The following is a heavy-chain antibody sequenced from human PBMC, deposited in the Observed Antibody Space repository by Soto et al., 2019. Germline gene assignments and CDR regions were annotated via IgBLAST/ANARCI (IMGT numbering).Heavy chain of an antibody. CDR2: TRQDGSET. D-gene: IGHD2-21*02. J-gene: IGHJ4*02. CDR3: ARDPFYLSDIRAEH. Sequence: GVSLRLSCAASGFSVSRSWLNWVRQTPGKGLEWVANTRQDGSETYYVDSVKGRFTISRDNAKNSLYLQMNSLRAEDTAVYYCARDPFYLSDIRAEHWGQGT. V-gene: IGHV3-7*01. CDR1: GFSVSRSW.